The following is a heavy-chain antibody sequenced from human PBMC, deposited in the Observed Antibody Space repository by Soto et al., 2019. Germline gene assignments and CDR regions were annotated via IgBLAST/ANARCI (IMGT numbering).Heavy chain of an antibody. CDR1: GGSISSGGYY. CDR3: ARSAMITFGGVIASTINDVNWFDP. CDR2: IYYSGST. V-gene: IGHV4-31*03. J-gene: IGHJ5*02. Sequence: SETLSLTCTVSGGSISSGGYYWSWIRQHPGKGLEWIGYIYYSGSTYYNPSLKSRVTISVDTSKNQFSLKLSSVTAADTAVYYCARSAMITFGGVIASTINDVNWFDPWGQGTLVTVSS. D-gene: IGHD3-16*02.